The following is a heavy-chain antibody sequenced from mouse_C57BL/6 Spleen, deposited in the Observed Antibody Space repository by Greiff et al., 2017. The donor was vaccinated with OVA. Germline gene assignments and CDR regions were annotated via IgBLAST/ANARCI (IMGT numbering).Heavy chain of an antibody. CDR2: IDPENGDT. J-gene: IGHJ1*03. CDR3: TDYGSSDWYFDV. CDR1: GFNIQDDY. Sequence: EVQLQQSGAELVRPGASVKLSCTASGFNIQDDYMHWVKQRPEQGLEWIGWIDPENGDTEYASKFKGKATITADTSSNTAYLQLSSLTSEDTAVYYCTDYGSSDWYFDVWGTGTTVTVSS. D-gene: IGHD1-1*01. V-gene: IGHV14-4*01.